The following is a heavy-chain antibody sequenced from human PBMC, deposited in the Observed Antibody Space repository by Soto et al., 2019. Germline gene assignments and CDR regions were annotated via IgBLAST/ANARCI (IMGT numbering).Heavy chain of an antibody. CDR1: GFTFSSYA. CDR3: AKGYCSSTSCYAHKPQRYYYGMDV. D-gene: IGHD2-2*01. CDR2: ISGSGGST. V-gene: IGHV3-23*01. J-gene: IGHJ6*02. Sequence: EVQLLESGGGLVQPGGSLRLSCAASGFTFSSYAMSWVRQAPGKGLEWVSAISGSGGSTYYADSVKGRFTISRDNSKNRLHQQMNSLRAGYTALYYCAKGYCSSTSCYAHKPQRYYYGMDVEGQGTTVTVSS.